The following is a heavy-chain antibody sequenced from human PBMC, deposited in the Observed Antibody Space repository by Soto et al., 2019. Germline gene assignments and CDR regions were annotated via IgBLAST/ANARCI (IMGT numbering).Heavy chain of an antibody. Sequence: ASVTVSCKASGYTFTRYEISWVRQAAGQGLEWMGWMNPNSGYTGYAQKFQGRITLTRSTSTSTAYMELTSLRSEDTAVYYCARGINWGQGTMVTVSS. CDR3: ARGIN. V-gene: IGHV1-8*01. CDR1: GYTFTRYE. J-gene: IGHJ3*01. CDR2: MNPNSGYT.